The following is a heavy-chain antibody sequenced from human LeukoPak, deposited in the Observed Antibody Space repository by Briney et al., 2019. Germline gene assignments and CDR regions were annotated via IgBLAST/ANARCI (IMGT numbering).Heavy chain of an antibody. CDR3: ARVWVGDYANLGDY. D-gene: IGHD4-17*01. J-gene: IGHJ4*02. Sequence: GGSLRLSCAASGFTFSSHSMNWVRQAPGKGLEWVSSISSSSSYIYYADSVKGRFTISRDNAKNSLYLQMNSLRAEDTAVYYCARVWVGDYANLGDYWGQGTLVTVSS. CDR1: GFTFSSHS. V-gene: IGHV3-21*01. CDR2: ISSSSSYI.